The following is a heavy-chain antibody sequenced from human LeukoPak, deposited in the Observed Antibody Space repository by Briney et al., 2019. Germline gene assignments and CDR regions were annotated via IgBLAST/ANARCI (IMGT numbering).Heavy chain of an antibody. CDR1: GGSFSGYY. D-gene: IGHD5-18*01. V-gene: IGHV4-34*01. J-gene: IGHJ4*02. Sequence: SETLSLTCAVYGGSFSGYYWSWIRQPPGKGLEWIGEINHSGSTNYNASLKSRVTISVDTSKNQFSLKLSSVTAADTAVYYCAGVVGDSYGVFDYWGQGTLVTVSS. CDR2: INHSGST. CDR3: AGVVGDSYGVFDY.